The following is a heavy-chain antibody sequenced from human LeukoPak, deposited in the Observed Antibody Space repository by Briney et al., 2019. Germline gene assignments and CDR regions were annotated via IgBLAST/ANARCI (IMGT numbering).Heavy chain of an antibody. J-gene: IGHJ5*02. CDR1: GGSISSGGYY. CDR3: ARVAAHWFDP. Sequence: SETLSLTCTVSGGSISSGGYYWSWIRQPPGKGLEWIGFVYYRGNTYYNPSLKSRVTISIDTVKDQFSLRLTSVTAADTAVYYCARVAAHWFDPWGQGTLVTVSS. D-gene: IGHD6-25*01. V-gene: IGHV4-30-4*01. CDR2: VYYRGNT.